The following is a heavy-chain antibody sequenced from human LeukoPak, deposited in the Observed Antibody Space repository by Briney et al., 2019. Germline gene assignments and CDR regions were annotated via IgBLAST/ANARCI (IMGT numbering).Heavy chain of an antibody. CDR2: INHSGST. Sequence: SETLSLTCAVYGGSFSGYYWSWIRQPPGKGLEWIGEINHSGSTNYNPSLKSRVTISADTSKNQFSLKLSSVTAADTAVYYCARGNSQRWIHFRYWGQGTLVTVSS. J-gene: IGHJ4*02. CDR3: ARGNSQRWIHFRY. D-gene: IGHD5-24*01. CDR1: GGSFSGYY. V-gene: IGHV4-34*01.